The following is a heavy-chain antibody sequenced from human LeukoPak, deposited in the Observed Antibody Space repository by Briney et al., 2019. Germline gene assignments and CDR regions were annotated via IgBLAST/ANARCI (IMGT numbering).Heavy chain of an antibody. V-gene: IGHV3-23*01. CDR1: GFTFSSYA. D-gene: IGHD1-1*01. Sequence: GGSLRLSCAASGFTFSSYAMSWVRQAPGKGLEWVSAISGRGGSTYYADSVKGRFTISRDNSKNTLYLQMNSLRAEDTAVYYCAKDQATRGYTPPWYFDYWGQGTLVTVSS. J-gene: IGHJ4*02. CDR3: AKDQATRGYTPPWYFDY. CDR2: ISGRGGST.